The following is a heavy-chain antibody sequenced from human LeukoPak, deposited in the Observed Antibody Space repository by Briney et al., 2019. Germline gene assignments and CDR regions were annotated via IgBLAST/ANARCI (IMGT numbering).Heavy chain of an antibody. J-gene: IGHJ4*02. CDR1: GFTFTTYW. Sequence: ESLRLSCAASGFTFTTYWMSWVRQAPGKGLEWIGEINHSGSTNYNPSLKSRVTISVDTSKNQFSLKLSSVTAADTAVYYCARHNPYQRIDYWGQGTLVTVSS. D-gene: IGHD2-2*01. CDR2: INHSGST. V-gene: IGHV4-34*01. CDR3: ARHNPYQRIDY.